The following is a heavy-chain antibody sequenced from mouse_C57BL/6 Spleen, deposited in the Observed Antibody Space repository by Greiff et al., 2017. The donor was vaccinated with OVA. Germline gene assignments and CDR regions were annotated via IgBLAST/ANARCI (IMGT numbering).Heavy chain of an antibody. CDR2: ISDGGSYT. J-gene: IGHJ3*01. CDR1: GFTFSSSA. D-gene: IGHD2-4*01. CDR3: ARGDDYDGFAY. Sequence: EVQLVESGGGLVKPGGSLKLSCAASGFTFSSSAMSWVRQTPEKRLEWVATISDGGSYTYYPANVKGRSTISRDNANNNLYLQMSQLKSEDTAMYFCARGDDYDGFAYWGKGTLVTVSA. V-gene: IGHV5-4*01.